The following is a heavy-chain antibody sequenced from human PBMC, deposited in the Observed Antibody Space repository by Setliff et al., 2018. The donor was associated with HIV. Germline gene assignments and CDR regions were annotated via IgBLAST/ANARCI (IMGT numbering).Heavy chain of an antibody. V-gene: IGHV3-30*07. CDR3: ARGPQYNFWGGYLGL. J-gene: IGHJ4*02. D-gene: IGHD3-3*01. CDR1: GFTLSSFA. CDR2: TSSDGSDK. Sequence: GGSLRLSCAASGFTLSSFAMHWVRQAPGKGLEWVATTSSDGSDKYYADSVRGRFTISRDNAKNTVYLQLTSLRAEDTAVYYCARGPQYNFWGGYLGLWGQGTLVTVSS.